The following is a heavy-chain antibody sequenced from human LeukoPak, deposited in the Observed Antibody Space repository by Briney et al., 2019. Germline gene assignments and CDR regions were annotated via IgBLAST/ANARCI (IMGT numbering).Heavy chain of an antibody. CDR1: GGSISSSSYY. J-gene: IGHJ3*02. D-gene: IGHD3-10*01. CDR3: ARQYPRWSLSAFDI. Sequence: PSETPSLTCTVSGGSISSSSYYWGWIRQPPGKGREWIGSIYYSGSTYYNPSLKSRVTISVDTSKNQFSLKLSSVTAADTAVYYCARQYPRWSLSAFDIWGQGTMVTVSS. CDR2: IYYSGST. V-gene: IGHV4-39*01.